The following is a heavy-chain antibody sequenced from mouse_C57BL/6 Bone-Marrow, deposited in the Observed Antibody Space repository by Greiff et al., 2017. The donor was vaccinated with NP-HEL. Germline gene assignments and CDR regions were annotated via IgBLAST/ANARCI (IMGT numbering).Heavy chain of an antibody. CDR3: AIRFATTVVADY. CDR2: IYPGSGST. V-gene: IGHV1-55*01. CDR1: GYTFTSYW. D-gene: IGHD1-1*01. J-gene: IGHJ2*01. Sequence: QVQLQQPGAELVKPGASVKMSCKASGYTFTSYWITWVKQRPGQGLEWIGDIYPGSGSTNYNEKVKSKATLTVDTSSSTAYMQLSSLTSEDSAFYYCAIRFATTVVADYWGQGTTLTVSS.